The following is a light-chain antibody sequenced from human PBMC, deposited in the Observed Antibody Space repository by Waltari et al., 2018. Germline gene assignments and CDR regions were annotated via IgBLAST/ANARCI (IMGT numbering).Light chain of an antibody. J-gene: IGLJ2*01. CDR3: NSRDSSGQPMTV. CDR1: SLRSYY. V-gene: IGLV3-19*01. Sequence: SSELTQDPAVSVALGQTVRITCQGDSLRSYYASWYQQKPGQAPVLVIYGKNNRPSGIPDRFSGSSSGNTASLTITGAQAEDEADYYCNSRDSSGQPMTVFGGGTKLTVL. CDR2: GKN.